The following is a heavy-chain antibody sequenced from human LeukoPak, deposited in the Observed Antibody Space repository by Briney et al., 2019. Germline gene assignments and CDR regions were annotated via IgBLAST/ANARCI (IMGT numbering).Heavy chain of an antibody. CDR1: GGTFSSYA. V-gene: IGHV1-69*05. CDR3: ARVACSSSSWLDY. D-gene: IGHD2-2*01. J-gene: IGHJ4*02. Sequence: ASVKVSCKASGGTFSSYAMSWVRQAPGQGLEWMGRIIPIFGTANYAQKFQGRVTITTDESTSTAYMELSSLRSEDTAVYYCARVACSSSSWLDYWGQGTLVTVYS. CDR2: IIPIFGTA.